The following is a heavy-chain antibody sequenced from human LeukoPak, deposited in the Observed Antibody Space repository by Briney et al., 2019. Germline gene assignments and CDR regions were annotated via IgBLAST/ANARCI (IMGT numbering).Heavy chain of an antibody. D-gene: IGHD5-18*01. CDR3: ARNSLDLDY. V-gene: IGHV4-59*01. Sequence: SETLSLTCAVYGGSFSGYYWSWIRQPPGKGLEWIGYIYYSGSTNYNPSLKSRVTISVDTSKNQFSLKLSSVTAADTAVYYCARNSLDLDYWGQGTLVTVSS. CDR1: GGSFSGYY. CDR2: IYYSGST. J-gene: IGHJ4*02.